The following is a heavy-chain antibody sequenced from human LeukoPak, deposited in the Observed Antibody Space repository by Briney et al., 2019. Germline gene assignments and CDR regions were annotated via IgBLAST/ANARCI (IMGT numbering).Heavy chain of an antibody. CDR2: IYSGGDT. J-gene: IGHJ4*02. Sequence: PGGSLRLSCAAPGFTFSSYSMNWVRQAPGKGLEWVSLIYSGGDTYYADSVKGRFTISRDTSKNTFYLQMNSLRPDDTATYYCARAILLTGSEYYFDSWGQGTLVTVSS. CDR1: GFTFSSYS. V-gene: IGHV3-53*01. CDR3: ARAILLTGSEYYFDS. D-gene: IGHD3-9*01.